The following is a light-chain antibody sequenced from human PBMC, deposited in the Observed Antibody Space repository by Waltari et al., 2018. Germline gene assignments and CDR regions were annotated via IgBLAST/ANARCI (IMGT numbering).Light chain of an antibody. V-gene: IGLV2-23*01. J-gene: IGLJ3*02. CDR3: CSYADSRTWV. CDR2: EDS. Sequence: QSALTPPAPVSGSPGQSITLSRTGRRSDLRRYDLVSWYQHHPDTAPQVIIFEDSKRPSGVSDGFAGSKAGNSASLTISGRQAEDEADYDCCSYADSRTWVFGGGTELTGL. CDR1: RSDLRRYDL.